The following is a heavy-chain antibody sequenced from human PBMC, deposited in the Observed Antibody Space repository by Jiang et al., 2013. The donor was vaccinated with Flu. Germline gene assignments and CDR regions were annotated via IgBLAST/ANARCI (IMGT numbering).Heavy chain of an antibody. CDR3: ARHVRSSSFDF. D-gene: IGHD6-6*01. V-gene: IGHV4-59*08. J-gene: IGHJ4*02. CDR1: GGSISSYY. Sequence: ETLSLTCTVSGGSISSYYWNWIRQPPGKGLEWIGCIYYSGSTNSNPSLKSRVTISVDTSKNQFSLRLTSVTAADTAVYYCARHVRSSSFDFWGQGSLVTVSS. CDR2: IYYSGST.